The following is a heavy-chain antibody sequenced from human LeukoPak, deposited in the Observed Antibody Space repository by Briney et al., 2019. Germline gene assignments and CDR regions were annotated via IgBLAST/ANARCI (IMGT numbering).Heavy chain of an antibody. CDR2: ISGSGSGT. CDR1: GLTFSSYA. D-gene: IGHD3-10*01. CDR3: AKTPLSI. J-gene: IGHJ3*02. V-gene: IGHV3-23*01. Sequence: GGSLRLSCAASGLTFSSYAMSWVRQAPGKGLEWVSTISGSGSGTWYADSVRGRFTISRDNPKNTLYLRMNSLRAEDTAVYYCAKTPLSIWGQGTMVTVSS.